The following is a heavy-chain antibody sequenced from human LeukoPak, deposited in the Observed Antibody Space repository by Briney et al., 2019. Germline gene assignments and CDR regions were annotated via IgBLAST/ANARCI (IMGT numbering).Heavy chain of an antibody. Sequence: GGSLRLSCAASGFTFSSCGIHWVRQAPGKGLEWVAVISYDGNNKYYADSVKGRFTISRDNSKNTLYLQMNSLRAEDTAVYYCAKEISSWYFGYWGQGTLVTVSS. V-gene: IGHV3-30*18. D-gene: IGHD6-6*01. CDR1: GFTFSSCG. CDR2: ISYDGNNK. J-gene: IGHJ4*02. CDR3: AKEISSWYFGY.